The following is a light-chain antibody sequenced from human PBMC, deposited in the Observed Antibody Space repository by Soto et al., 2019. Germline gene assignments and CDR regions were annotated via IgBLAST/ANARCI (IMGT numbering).Light chain of an antibody. J-gene: IGKJ1*01. CDR2: KAS. CDR1: QTISSW. Sequence: DIQMTQSPSTLSGSVGDRVTITCRASQTISSWLAWYQQKPGKAPKLLIYKASTLKSGVPSRFSGSVSGTVFTLTISSLQPDDFATYYCQHYNSYPEAFGQGTKVDLK. CDR3: QHYNSYPEA. V-gene: IGKV1-5*03.